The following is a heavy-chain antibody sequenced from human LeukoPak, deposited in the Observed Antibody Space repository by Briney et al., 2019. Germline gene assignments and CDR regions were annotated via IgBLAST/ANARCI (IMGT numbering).Heavy chain of an antibody. CDR2: IRGSGGST. CDR3: AKDESGSYYSYFDY. J-gene: IGHJ4*02. D-gene: IGHD1-26*01. Sequence: GGSLRLSCAASGFTFSSYAMSWVRQAPGKGLEWVSAIRGSGGSTYYADSVKGRFTISRDNSKNTLYLQMNSLRAEDTAVYYCAKDESGSYYSYFDYWGQGTLVTVSS. CDR1: GFTFSSYA. V-gene: IGHV3-23*01.